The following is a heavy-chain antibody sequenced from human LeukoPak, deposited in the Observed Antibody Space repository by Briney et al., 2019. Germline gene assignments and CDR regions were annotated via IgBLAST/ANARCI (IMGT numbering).Heavy chain of an antibody. CDR2: INPSGDST. V-gene: IGHV1-46*01. CDR3: ARVSLNYYDSSGFSFDI. CDR1: GYTFTIYY. J-gene: IGHJ3*02. D-gene: IGHD3-22*01. Sequence: ASVKVSCKASGYTFTIYYMHWVRQAPGQGLEWMGIINPSGDSTSYAQKFQGRVTMTRDTSTSTVYMELSSLRSEDTAVYYCARVSLNYYDSSGFSFDIWGQGTMVTVSS.